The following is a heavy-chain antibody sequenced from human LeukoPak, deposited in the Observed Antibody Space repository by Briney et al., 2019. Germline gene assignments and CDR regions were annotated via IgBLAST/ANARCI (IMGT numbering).Heavy chain of an antibody. CDR2: INHSGST. Sequence: SETLSLTCAVYGGSFSGYYWSWIRQPPGKGLEWIGEINHSGSTNYNPSLKSRVTISVDTSKNQFSLKLSSVTAADTAVYYCARHGRGITMIVVGAFDIWGQGTMVTVPS. CDR1: GGSFSGYY. V-gene: IGHV4-34*01. J-gene: IGHJ3*02. CDR3: ARHGRGITMIVVGAFDI. D-gene: IGHD3-22*01.